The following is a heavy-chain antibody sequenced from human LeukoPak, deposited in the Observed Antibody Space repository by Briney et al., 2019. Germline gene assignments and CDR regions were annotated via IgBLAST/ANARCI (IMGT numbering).Heavy chain of an antibody. CDR2: ISDTGGRT. D-gene: IGHD4-11*01. V-gene: IGHV3-23*01. CDR3: AKGRIQSYMAPEY. J-gene: IGHJ4*02. Sequence: GGSLRLSCAARAFTFGSFGMSWVRQAPGKGLEWVSAISDTGGRTFYADSVKGRFTISRDNSKNTLYLQMNSLRAEDTAIYYCAKGRIQSYMAPEYWGQGTLVTVSS. CDR1: AFTFGSFG.